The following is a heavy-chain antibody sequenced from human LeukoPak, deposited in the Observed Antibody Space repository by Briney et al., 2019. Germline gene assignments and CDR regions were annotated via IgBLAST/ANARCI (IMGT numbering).Heavy chain of an antibody. J-gene: IGHJ5*02. CDR3: ARGAITMVRGVAWFDP. V-gene: IGHV4-59*01. CDR2: IYYSGST. Sequence: PSETLSLTCTVSGGSISSYYWSWIRQPPGKGLEWIGYIYYSGSTNYNPSLKSRVTISVDTSKNQFSLKLSSVTAADTAVYYCARGAITMVRGVAWFDPWGQGTLVTVSS. CDR1: GGSISSYY. D-gene: IGHD3-10*01.